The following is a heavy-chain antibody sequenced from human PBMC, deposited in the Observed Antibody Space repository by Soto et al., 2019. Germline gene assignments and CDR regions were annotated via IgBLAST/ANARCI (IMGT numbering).Heavy chain of an antibody. D-gene: IGHD3-10*01. Sequence: SGPTLVNPTQTLTLTCTFSGFSLSTSGVGVGWIRQPPGKALEWLALIYWDDDKRYSPSLKGRLTITKDTSKNQVVLTMTNMDPVYTATYYCAHRPLYYYGSGPFDYWGQGTLVTVSS. CDR3: AHRPLYYYGSGPFDY. J-gene: IGHJ4*02. CDR1: GFSLSTSGVG. V-gene: IGHV2-5*02. CDR2: IYWDDDK.